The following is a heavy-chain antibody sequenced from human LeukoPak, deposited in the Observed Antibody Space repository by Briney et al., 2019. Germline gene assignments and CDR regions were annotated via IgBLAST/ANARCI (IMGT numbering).Heavy chain of an antibody. CDR1: GYIFTAYD. CDR3: ARNGGGLDY. D-gene: IGHD2-8*01. J-gene: IGHJ4*02. CDR2: IHPNSGGT. Sequence: ASVKVSCKASGYIFTAYDSYWVRQAPGQGLEWITWIHPNSGGTNYVQKFQGRVTMTSDTSISTAYMELTRLTSDDTAVYYCARNGGGLDYWGQGTLVTVSS. V-gene: IGHV1-2*02.